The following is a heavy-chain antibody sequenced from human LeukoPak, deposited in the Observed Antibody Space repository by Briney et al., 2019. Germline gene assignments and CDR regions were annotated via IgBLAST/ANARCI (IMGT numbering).Heavy chain of an antibody. CDR2: INHSGST. Sequence: PETLSLTCAVYGGSFSGYYWSWIRQPPGKGLEWIGEINHSGSTNYNPSLKSRVTISVDTSKNQFSLKLSSVTAADTAVYYCARGKKRSGQQWLVSGNYWGQGTLVTASS. CDR1: GGSFSGYY. V-gene: IGHV4-34*01. J-gene: IGHJ4*02. CDR3: ARGKKRSGQQWLVSGNY. D-gene: IGHD6-19*01.